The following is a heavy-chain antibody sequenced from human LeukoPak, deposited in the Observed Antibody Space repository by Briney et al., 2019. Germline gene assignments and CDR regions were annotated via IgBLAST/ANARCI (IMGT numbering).Heavy chain of an antibody. CDR3: ARGEFGGSGTYSPYFDY. D-gene: IGHD1-26*01. Sequence: ASVKVSCKASGYTFTSYDINWVRQATGQGLEWMGWMNPNSANTGYAQKFQGRVTMTRNTSISTAYMELSSLRSEDTAVYYCARGEFGGSGTYSPYFDYWGQGTLVTVSS. CDR2: MNPNSANT. CDR1: GYTFTSYD. J-gene: IGHJ4*02. V-gene: IGHV1-8*01.